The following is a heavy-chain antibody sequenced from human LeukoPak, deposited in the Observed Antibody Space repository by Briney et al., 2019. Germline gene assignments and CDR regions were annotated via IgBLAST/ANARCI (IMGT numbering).Heavy chain of an antibody. Sequence: GGSLRLSCAASGFTFSNYGMTWVRQAPGKGLQWVSSISSSSSYIYYADSVKGRFTISGDNAKNSLYLQMNSLRAEDTAVYYCARVRYNWNYGAFDIWGQGTMVTVSS. V-gene: IGHV3-21*01. CDR1: GFTFSNYG. J-gene: IGHJ3*02. CDR3: ARVRYNWNYGAFDI. CDR2: ISSSSSYI. D-gene: IGHD1-7*01.